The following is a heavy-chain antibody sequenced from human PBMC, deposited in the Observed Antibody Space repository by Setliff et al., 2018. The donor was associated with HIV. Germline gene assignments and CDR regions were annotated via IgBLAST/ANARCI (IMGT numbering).Heavy chain of an antibody. J-gene: IGHJ4*02. CDR2: INHRGST. V-gene: IGHV4-34*01. Sequence: SETLSLTCAVYGGSFSGYYWSCIRQSPGEGLEWIGEINHRGSTNYNPSLKSRVTILGDTSKNQFSLKLSSVTAADTAVYYCARRAGSDYFTRFDYWGQGTLVTVSS. CDR1: GGSFSGYY. D-gene: IGHD3-10*01. CDR3: ARRAGSDYFTRFDY.